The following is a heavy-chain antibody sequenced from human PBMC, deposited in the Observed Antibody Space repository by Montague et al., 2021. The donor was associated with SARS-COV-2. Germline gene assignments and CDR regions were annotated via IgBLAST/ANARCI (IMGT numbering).Heavy chain of an antibody. CDR1: GFTFSTYK. D-gene: IGHD2-8*01. V-gene: IGHV3-21*01. J-gene: IGHJ3*02. Sequence: SLRLSCAASGFTFSTYKMTWVRQAPGKGLEWVSSISSSGSYKYYADSVKGRFTISRDNAKNSLFPQINSLRAEDTAVYYCARDDYCPKGVCSDQGLDIWGQGTMVTVSS. CDR2: ISSSGSYK. CDR3: ARDDYCPKGVCSDQGLDI.